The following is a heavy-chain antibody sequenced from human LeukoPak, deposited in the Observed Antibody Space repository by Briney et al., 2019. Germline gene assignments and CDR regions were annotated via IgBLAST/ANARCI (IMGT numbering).Heavy chain of an antibody. CDR1: GFTLSDYD. V-gene: IGHV3-13*01. J-gene: IGHJ6*02. CDR3: ARAKRETSTRPWTSGMDV. D-gene: IGHD3/OR15-3a*01. CDR2: LGSAGDK. Sequence: PGGSLRLSCAASGFTLSDYDIHWVRQAIGKGLDWVSGLGSAGDKYHAGSERGRFAISREDAETSVYLQMHGLSPEDTAIYSCARAKRETSTRPWTSGMDVWGQGTTVTVSS.